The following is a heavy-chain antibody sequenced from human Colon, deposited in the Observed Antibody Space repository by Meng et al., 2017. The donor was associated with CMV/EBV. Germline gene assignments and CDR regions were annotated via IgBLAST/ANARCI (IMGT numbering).Heavy chain of an antibody. CDR1: GYKFRYSS. CDR2: INPSNGDT. D-gene: IGHD3-10*01. Sequence: QVQLVQSGPEVKKPGDLVKVSCKTSGYKFRYSSIHWVRQAPGQGLEWMGRINPSNGDTDYAQRFQGRVTMTRDTSITTAYMDLNWLNSDDTAVYYCARGDNRGHQTLRSWGQGALVTVSS. V-gene: IGHV1-2*06. CDR3: ARGDNRGHQTLRS. J-gene: IGHJ5*02.